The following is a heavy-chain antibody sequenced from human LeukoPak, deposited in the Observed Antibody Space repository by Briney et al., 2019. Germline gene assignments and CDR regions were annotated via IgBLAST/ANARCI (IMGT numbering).Heavy chain of an antibody. Sequence: GGSLRLSCAASGFTFITYRLNWVRQAPGKGLEWIAHISPSGDTVYYADSVGGRFTISRDNAKSSLYLQMSSLRDEDTAVYYCARDPLIFDYRGYANVDYWGQGTLVTVSS. D-gene: IGHD3-22*01. CDR2: ISPSGDTV. V-gene: IGHV3-48*02. CDR3: ARDPLIFDYRGYANVDY. CDR1: GFTFITYR. J-gene: IGHJ4*02.